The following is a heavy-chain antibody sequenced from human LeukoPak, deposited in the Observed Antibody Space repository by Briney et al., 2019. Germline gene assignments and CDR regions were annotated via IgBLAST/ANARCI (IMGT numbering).Heavy chain of an antibody. CDR3: AKDRAVAGTVYFDY. V-gene: IGHV3-23*01. J-gene: IGHJ4*02. Sequence: GGSLRLSCAASGFTFSSYGMSWVRQAPGKGLEWASAISGSGGSTYYADSVKGRFTISRDNSKNTLYLQMNSLRAEDTAVYYCAKDRAVAGTVYFDYWGQGTLVTVSS. D-gene: IGHD6-19*01. CDR2: ISGSGGST. CDR1: GFTFSSYG.